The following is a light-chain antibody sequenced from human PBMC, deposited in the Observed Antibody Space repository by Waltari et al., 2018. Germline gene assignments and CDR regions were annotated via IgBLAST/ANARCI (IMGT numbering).Light chain of an antibody. CDR3: GSYTSSSSLNVV. CDR1: SSDLGGYNY. V-gene: IGLV2-14*03. CDR2: EVS. J-gene: IGLJ3*02. Sequence: QSALTQPASVSGSPGQSITIPCTGTSSDLGGYNYVSWYQQHPGKAPKIIIYEVSTRPAGVSHRSSCSRSSNTPSLSISGLQADDEADYYCGSYTSSSSLNVVFGGGTELTVL.